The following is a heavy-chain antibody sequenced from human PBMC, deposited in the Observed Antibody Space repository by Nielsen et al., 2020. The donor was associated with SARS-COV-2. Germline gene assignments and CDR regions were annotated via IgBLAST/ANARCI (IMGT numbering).Heavy chain of an antibody. CDR2: IYYSGST. Sequence: SETLSLTCTVSGGSVSSGSYYWSWIRQPPGKGLEWIGYIYYSGSTNYNPSLKSRVTISVDTSKNQFSLKLSSVTAADTAVYYCARVVAACHMDVWGKGTTVTVSS. J-gene: IGHJ6*03. V-gene: IGHV4-61*01. D-gene: IGHD5-12*01. CDR1: GGSVSSGSYY. CDR3: ARVVAACHMDV.